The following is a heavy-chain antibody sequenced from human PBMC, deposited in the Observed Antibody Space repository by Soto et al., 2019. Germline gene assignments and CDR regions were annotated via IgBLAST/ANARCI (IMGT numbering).Heavy chain of an antibody. CDR1: GGSFSGYY. J-gene: IGHJ5*02. Sequence: SETLSLTCAVYGGSFSGYYWSWIRQPPGKGLEWIGEINHSGSTNYNPSLKSRVTISVDTSKNQFSLKLSSVTAADTAVYYCARGLGGNSSSSASNWFDPWGQGTLVTVSS. D-gene: IGHD6-6*01. V-gene: IGHV4-34*01. CDR3: ARGLGGNSSSSASNWFDP. CDR2: INHSGST.